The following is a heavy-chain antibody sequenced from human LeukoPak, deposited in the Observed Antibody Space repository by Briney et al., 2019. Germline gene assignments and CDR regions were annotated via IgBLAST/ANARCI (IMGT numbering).Heavy chain of an antibody. CDR1: GGSISSSSYY. J-gene: IGHJ5*02. V-gene: IGHV4-39*01. D-gene: IGHD2-2*01. Sequence: TSETLSLTCTVSGGSISSSSYYWGWIRQPPGKGLEWIGEINHSGSTNYNPSLKSRVTISVDTSKNQFSLKLSSVTAADTAVYYCARHVPNWFDPWGQGTLVTVSS. CDR2: INHSGST. CDR3: ARHVPNWFDP.